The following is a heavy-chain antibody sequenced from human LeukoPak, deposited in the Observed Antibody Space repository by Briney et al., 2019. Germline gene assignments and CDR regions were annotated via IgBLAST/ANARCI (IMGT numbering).Heavy chain of an antibody. Sequence: GGSLRLSCAASGFTFSDYWMNWVRQAPGKGLEWVGRIKSKTDGGTTDYAAPVKGRFTISRDDSKNTLYLQMNSLKTGDTAVYYCTTVMNFPGLADYWGQGTLVTVSS. CDR3: TTVMNFPGLADY. D-gene: IGHD3-3*01. V-gene: IGHV3-15*01. CDR2: IKSKTDGGTT. J-gene: IGHJ4*02. CDR1: GFTFSDYW.